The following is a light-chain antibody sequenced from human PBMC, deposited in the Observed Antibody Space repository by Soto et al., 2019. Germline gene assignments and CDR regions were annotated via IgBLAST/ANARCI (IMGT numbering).Light chain of an antibody. CDR3: QSYNDWPFA. J-gene: IGKJ2*01. CDR2: GGS. Sequence: EIVLTQSPATLSVSPGDRVTLSCRASESLFGFFAWYQQKPGQSPRLLIYGGSTRATGIPARFSGSGSATDFTLTISSLQSEDFAVYFCQSYNDWPFASGLGTKLEI. V-gene: IGKV3-15*01. CDR1: ESLFGF.